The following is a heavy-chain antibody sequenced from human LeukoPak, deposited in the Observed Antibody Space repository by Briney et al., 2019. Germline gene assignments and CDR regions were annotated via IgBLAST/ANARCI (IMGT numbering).Heavy chain of an antibody. D-gene: IGHD3-10*01. CDR1: GFTFSSYA. CDR2: ISDSGGST. V-gene: IGHV3-23*01. J-gene: IGHJ5*02. CDR3: AKGRTYYYGSGSYH. Sequence: TGGSLRLSCAASGFTFSSYAMSWVRQAPGKGLEWVSIISDSGGSTYYADSVKGRFTISRDNSKNTLYLQMNSLRAEDTAVYYCAKGRTYYYGSGSYHWGQGTLVTVSS.